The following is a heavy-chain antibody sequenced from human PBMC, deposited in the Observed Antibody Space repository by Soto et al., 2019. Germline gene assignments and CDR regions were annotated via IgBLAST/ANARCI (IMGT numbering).Heavy chain of an antibody. CDR3: ARDGVAGTEPQLVFYYYYYGMDV. CDR2: ISSSSSYI. J-gene: IGHJ6*02. D-gene: IGHD6-13*01. CDR1: GFTFSSYS. V-gene: IGHV3-21*01. Sequence: LRLSCAASGFTFSSYSMNWVRQAAGKGLEWVSSISSSSSYIYYADSVKGRFTISRDNAKNSLYLQMNSLRAEDTAVYYCARDGVAGTEPQLVFYYYYYGMDVWGQGTTVTVS.